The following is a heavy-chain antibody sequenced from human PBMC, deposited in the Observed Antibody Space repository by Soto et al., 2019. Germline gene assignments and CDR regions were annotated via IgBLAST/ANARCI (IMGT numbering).Heavy chain of an antibody. Sequence: GGSLRLSCTASGFTFTTNAMTWVRQAPGKGLEWVSTISDSGGSTYYADSVKGRFTISRDNSKNTLYLQMNSLRVEDTAVYYCAKDRPRDYSEAAPKGDWLDPWGQGTLVTFSP. V-gene: IGHV3-23*01. CDR1: GFTFTTNA. CDR3: AKDRPRDYSEAAPKGDWLDP. CDR2: ISDSGGST. J-gene: IGHJ5*02. D-gene: IGHD6-13*01.